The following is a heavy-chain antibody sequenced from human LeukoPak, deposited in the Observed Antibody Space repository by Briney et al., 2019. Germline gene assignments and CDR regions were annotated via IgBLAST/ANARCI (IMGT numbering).Heavy chain of an antibody. D-gene: IGHD6-19*01. CDR3: ARDRSFSSGWNEKNDVFDI. Sequence: GGSLRLSCAASGFTFRSYGMHWVRQAPGKGLEWVAVIWYDGDNKYYADSVKGRFTISRDNSRNTLFLQMNSLRAEDTALYYCARDRSFSSGWNEKNDVFDIWGHGTMAIVSS. CDR2: IWYDGDNK. J-gene: IGHJ3*02. CDR1: GFTFRSYG. V-gene: IGHV3-33*01.